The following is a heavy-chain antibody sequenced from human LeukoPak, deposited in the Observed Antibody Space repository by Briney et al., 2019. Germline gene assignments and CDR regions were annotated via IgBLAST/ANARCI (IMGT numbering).Heavy chain of an antibody. Sequence: GSLRLSCAASGFTFSDYYMSWIRQAPGKGLEWVSYISSSGSTIYYADSVKGRFTISRDNAKNSLYLQMNSLRAEDTALYYCAKVAGYSSGWYDYWGQGTLVTVSS. CDR3: AKVAGYSSGWYDY. J-gene: IGHJ4*02. V-gene: IGHV3-11*01. D-gene: IGHD6-19*01. CDR1: GFTFSDYY. CDR2: ISSSGSTI.